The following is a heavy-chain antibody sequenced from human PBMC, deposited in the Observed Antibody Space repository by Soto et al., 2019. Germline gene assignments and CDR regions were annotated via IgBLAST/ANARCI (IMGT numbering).Heavy chain of an antibody. CDR3: ASFKNWNDFDY. CDR2: IYYSGST. J-gene: IGHJ4*02. D-gene: IGHD1-1*01. CDR1: GGSFTSYY. Sequence: PSETLSLTCTVSGGSFTSYYWSWIRQPPGKGLEWIGYIYYSGSTKYNPSLESRVTISLDTSENQFSLKLSSVTAADTAVYYCASFKNWNDFDYWGQGTLVTVSS. V-gene: IGHV4-59*01.